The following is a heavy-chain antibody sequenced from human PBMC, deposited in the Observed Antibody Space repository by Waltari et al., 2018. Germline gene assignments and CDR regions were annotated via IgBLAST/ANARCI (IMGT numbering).Heavy chain of an antibody. CDR3: VRRLDKRRGFDY. D-gene: IGHD3-16*01. CDR2: INSDGSGT. V-gene: IGHV3-74*01. Sequence: EVELVESGGGLVQPGGSLSLSCAASGFPFTTHWMHWVRQAPGKGLGWVSRINSDGSGTSYADSVQGRYTISRDNAKNTVFLQMNSLRVEDTAVYYCVRRLDKRRGFDYWGQGTLVTVSS. CDR1: GFPFTTHW. J-gene: IGHJ4*02.